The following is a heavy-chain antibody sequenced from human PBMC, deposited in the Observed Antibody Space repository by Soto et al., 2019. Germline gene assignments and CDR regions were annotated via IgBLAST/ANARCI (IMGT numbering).Heavy chain of an antibody. V-gene: IGHV3-23*01. J-gene: IGHJ4*02. CDR1: GFTVSSTD. CDR2: VDGSGTFT. CDR3: VKNSGGFHY. Sequence: EVHILESGGDLVQPGGSLRLSCAPSGFTVSSTDMRWVRQGPGKGLELVSTVDGSGTFTYYADSVKGRFTISRDNSKNTVHLQMMSLGADDTAVYYCVKNSGGFHYWGQGPLVTVSS. D-gene: IGHD3-10*01.